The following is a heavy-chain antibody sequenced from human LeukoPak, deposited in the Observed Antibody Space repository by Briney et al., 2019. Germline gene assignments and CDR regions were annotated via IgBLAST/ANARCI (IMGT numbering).Heavy chain of an antibody. CDR2: INPNSGGT. V-gene: IGHV1-2*02. D-gene: IGHD3-3*01. J-gene: IGHJ4*02. CDR1: GYTFTGYY. CDR3: ARGGNTIFGVVIMDY. Sequence: ASVKVSCKASGYTFTGYYMHWVRQAPGQGLEWMGWINPNSGGTNYAQKFQGGVTMTRDTSISTAYMELSGLRSDDTAVYYCARGGNTIFGVVIMDYWGQGTLVTVSS.